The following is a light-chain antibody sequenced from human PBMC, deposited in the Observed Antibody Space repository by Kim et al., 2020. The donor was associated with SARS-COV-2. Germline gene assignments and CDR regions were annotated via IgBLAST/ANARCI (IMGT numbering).Light chain of an antibody. CDR3: QHYDTSPWT. J-gene: IGKJ1*01. CDR1: QTINKIY. Sequence: IVLTQSPGTLSLSPGERTTLSCRASQTINKIYVAWYQKKPGQPPRLLIYGGSSRATGIPDRFSGGGSGTDFSLTISRLEPEDFAVYYFQHYDTSPWTFGLGTKVDIK. CDR2: GGS. V-gene: IGKV3-20*01.